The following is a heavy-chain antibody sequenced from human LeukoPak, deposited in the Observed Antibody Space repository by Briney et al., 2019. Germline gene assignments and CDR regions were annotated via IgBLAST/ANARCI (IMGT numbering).Heavy chain of an antibody. CDR1: GYTFTTYD. Sequence: ASVKVSCKASGYTFTTYDISWVRQATGQGLEWMGWMNPNNGNTGYAQKFQGRVTFTRDPSTGTAYMELSSLRSDDTAVYYCARRGYSSGWYLPFGYWGQGTLVTVSS. CDR2: MNPNNGNT. CDR3: ARRGYSSGWYLPFGY. J-gene: IGHJ4*02. D-gene: IGHD6-19*01. V-gene: IGHV1-8*03.